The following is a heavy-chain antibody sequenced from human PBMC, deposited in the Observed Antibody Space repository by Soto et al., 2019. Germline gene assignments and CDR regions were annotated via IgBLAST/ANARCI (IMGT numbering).Heavy chain of an antibody. V-gene: IGHV3-33*01. CDR1: GFTFSSYG. D-gene: IGHD6-19*01. CDR2: IWYDGSNK. CDR3: ARENSSGWPFDY. Sequence: GGSLRLSCAASGFTFSSYGMHWVRQAPGKGLEWVAVIWYDGSNKYYADSVKGRFTISRDKSKNTLYLQMNSLRAEDTAVYYCARENSSGWPFDYWGQGTLVTVSS. J-gene: IGHJ4*02.